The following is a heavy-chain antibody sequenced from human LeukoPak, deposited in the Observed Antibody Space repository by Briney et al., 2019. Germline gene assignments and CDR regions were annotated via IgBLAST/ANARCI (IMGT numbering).Heavy chain of an antibody. Sequence: GGPLRLSCAATGFTFSSYSMNWVRQAPGKGLEWVSYISRNSGSTYYTDSVKGRFTISRDNAKNSLYLQMNSLRDEDTAVYYCARDLTPNPWYFDLWGRGTLVTVSS. CDR2: ISRNSGST. CDR1: GFTFSSYS. V-gene: IGHV3-48*02. CDR3: ARDLTPNPWYFDL. J-gene: IGHJ2*01.